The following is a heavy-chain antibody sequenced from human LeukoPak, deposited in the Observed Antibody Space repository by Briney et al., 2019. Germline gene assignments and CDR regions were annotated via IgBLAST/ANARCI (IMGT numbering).Heavy chain of an antibody. CDR1: GYTFTSYY. D-gene: IGHD3-9*01. CDR3: ARDLRYFDWFQSYAFDI. V-gene: IGHV1-46*01. CDR2: INPSGGST. Sequence: ASVKVSCKSSGYTFTSYYMPLVRQAPGQGLEWMGIINPSGGSTSYAQKFQGRVTMTRDMSTSTVYMELSSLRSEDPAVYYCARDLRYFDWFQSYAFDIWGQGTMVAVSS. J-gene: IGHJ3*02.